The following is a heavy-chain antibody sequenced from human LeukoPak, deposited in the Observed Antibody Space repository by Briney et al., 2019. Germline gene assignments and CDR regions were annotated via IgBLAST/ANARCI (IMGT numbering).Heavy chain of an antibody. CDR3: ARFRNVGYYYDSSGRLNAFDI. V-gene: IGHV4-34*01. Sequence: PSETLSLTCAVYGGSFGGYYWSWIRQPPGKGLEWIGEINHSGSTNYNPSLKSRVTISVDTSKNQFSLKLSSVTAADTAVYYCARFRNVGYYYDSSGRLNAFDIWGQGTMVTVSS. CDR1: GGSFGGYY. D-gene: IGHD3-22*01. CDR2: INHSGST. J-gene: IGHJ3*02.